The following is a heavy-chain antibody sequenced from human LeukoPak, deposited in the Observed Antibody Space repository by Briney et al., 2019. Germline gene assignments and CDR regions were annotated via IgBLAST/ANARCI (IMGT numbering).Heavy chain of an antibody. J-gene: IGHJ3*02. CDR1: GGSISSGGYY. V-gene: IGHV4-31*03. D-gene: IGHD4-11*01. CDR2: IYYSGST. Sequence: PSETLSLTCTVSGGSISSGGYYWSWIRQHPGKGLEWIGYIYYSGSTYYNPSLKSRVTISVDTSKNQFSLKLSSVTAADTAVYYCARDMTTVTYAFDIWGQGTTVTVSS. CDR3: ARDMTTVTYAFDI.